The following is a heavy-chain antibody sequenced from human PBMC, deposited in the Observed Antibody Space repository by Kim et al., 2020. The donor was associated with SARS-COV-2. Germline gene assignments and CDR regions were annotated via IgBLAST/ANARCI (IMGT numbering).Heavy chain of an antibody. CDR3: ARLRGAARLGSFDI. J-gene: IGHJ3*02. D-gene: IGHD1-26*01. Sequence: YADCVKGRSITSRDRAKNTLYLQMNTLRVEDTAVYYCARLRGAARLGSFDIWGQGTMVTVSS. V-gene: IGHV3-66*04.